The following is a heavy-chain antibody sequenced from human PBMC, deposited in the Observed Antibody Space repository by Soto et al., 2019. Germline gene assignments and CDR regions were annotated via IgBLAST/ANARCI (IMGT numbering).Heavy chain of an antibody. V-gene: IGHV3-13*01. CDR3: ARGDEGYFSSGMDV. Sequence: GGSLRLSCVVSGFTFSSYDMHWVRQVPGKGLEWISTIGAAGDTYYSASVRGRFTISRGNGRNSLYLQMNSLRAGDTAVYYCARGDEGYFSSGMDVWGQGTTVTVS. CDR1: GFTFSSYD. CDR2: IGAAGDT. J-gene: IGHJ6*02.